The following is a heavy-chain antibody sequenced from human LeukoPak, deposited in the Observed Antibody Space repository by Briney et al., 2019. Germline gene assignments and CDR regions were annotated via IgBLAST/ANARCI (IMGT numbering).Heavy chain of an antibody. Sequence: PSETLSLTCTVSGGSISSYYWSWIRQHPGKGLEWIGYIYYSGSTNYNPSLKSRVTISVDTSKTQFSLKLSSVTAADTAVYYCARLSGRYGMDVWGQGTTVTVSS. D-gene: IGHD1-14*01. CDR2: IYYSGST. V-gene: IGHV4-59*08. CDR1: GGSISSYY. CDR3: ARLSGRYGMDV. J-gene: IGHJ6*02.